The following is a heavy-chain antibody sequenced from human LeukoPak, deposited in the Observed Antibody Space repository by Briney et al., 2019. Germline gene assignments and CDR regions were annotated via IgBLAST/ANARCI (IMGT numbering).Heavy chain of an antibody. CDR3: ARDGVVVTDAFDI. J-gene: IGHJ3*02. Sequence: SETLSLTCAVYGGSFSGYYWSWIRQPPGKGLEWIGEINHSGSTNYNPSLKSRVTISVDTSKNQFSLKLSSVTAADTAVYYCARDGVVVTDAFDIWGQGTMVTVSS. D-gene: IGHD3-22*01. CDR1: GGSFSGYY. V-gene: IGHV4-34*01. CDR2: INHSGST.